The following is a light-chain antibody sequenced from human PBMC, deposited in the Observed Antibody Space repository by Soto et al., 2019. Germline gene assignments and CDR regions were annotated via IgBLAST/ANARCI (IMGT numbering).Light chain of an antibody. J-gene: IGKJ1*01. CDR1: QSISSY. V-gene: IGKV1-39*01. CDR2: AAS. CDR3: QQSYSTPWT. Sequence: DIQMTQSPSSLSASVGDRVTITCRASQSISSYLNWYQQKPGKAPKLLIYAASSLQSGVPSRFSGSRSRTDFTVTISSLQPEDCATYYCQQSYSTPWTFGQGTKVEIK.